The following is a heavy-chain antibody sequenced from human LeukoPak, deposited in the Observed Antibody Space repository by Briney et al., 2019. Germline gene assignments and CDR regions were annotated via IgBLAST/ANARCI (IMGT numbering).Heavy chain of an antibody. Sequence: SVKVSCKASGGTFSSYAISWVRQAPGQGLEWMGGIIPIFGTANYAQKFQGRVTITTDESTSTAYMELSSLRSEDTAVYYCAARIAARPPGAFDIWGQGTMVTVSS. D-gene: IGHD6-6*01. CDR2: IIPIFGTA. CDR1: GGTFSSYA. V-gene: IGHV1-69*05. J-gene: IGHJ3*02. CDR3: AARIAARPPGAFDI.